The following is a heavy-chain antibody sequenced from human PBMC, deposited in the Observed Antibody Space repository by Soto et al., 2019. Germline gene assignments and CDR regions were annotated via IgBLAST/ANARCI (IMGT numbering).Heavy chain of an antibody. Sequence: QVQLVESGGGVVQPGRSLRLSCAASGFTFSSYAMHWVRQAPGKGLEWVAVISYDGSNKYYADSVKGRFTISRENSKNTLYLQMNSLRAEDTAVYYCAREFELRDSSGWSAYYYYGMDVWGQGTTVTVSS. J-gene: IGHJ6*02. V-gene: IGHV3-30-3*01. CDR2: ISYDGSNK. CDR1: GFTFSSYA. D-gene: IGHD6-19*01. CDR3: AREFELRDSSGWSAYYYYGMDV.